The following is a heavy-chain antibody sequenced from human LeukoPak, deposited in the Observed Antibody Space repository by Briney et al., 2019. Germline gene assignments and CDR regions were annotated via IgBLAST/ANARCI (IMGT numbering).Heavy chain of an antibody. J-gene: IGHJ3*02. V-gene: IGHV3-11*01. Sequence: PGGSLRLSCAASGFTFSDYYMNWIRQAPGKGLEWVSYISSSANTIHYADSVKGRFTISRDNAKNSLYLQMNSLRSEDTAVYDCARAKAPVDAFDIWGQGTMVTVSS. CDR2: ISSSANTI. CDR1: GFTFSDYY. CDR3: ARAKAPVDAFDI.